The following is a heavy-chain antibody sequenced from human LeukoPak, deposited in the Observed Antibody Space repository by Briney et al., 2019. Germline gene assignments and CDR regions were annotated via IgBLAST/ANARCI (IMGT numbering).Heavy chain of an antibody. D-gene: IGHD3-3*01. J-gene: IGHJ4*02. CDR2: ISAYNGNT. CDR3: ARFITTFGVALDY. Sequence: AAVKVSCKASGYTFTSYCISWVRQAPGQGLEWMGWISAYNGNTNYAQKLQGRVTLTTDTSTSTAYMELRSLRSDDTAVYYCARFITTFGVALDYWGQGTLVTVSS. CDR1: GYTFTSYC. V-gene: IGHV1-18*01.